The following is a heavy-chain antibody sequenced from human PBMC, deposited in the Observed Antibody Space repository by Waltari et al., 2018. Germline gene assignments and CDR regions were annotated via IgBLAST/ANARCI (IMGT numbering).Heavy chain of an antibody. CDR1: GGPISSGDYY. V-gene: IGHV4-30-4*08. D-gene: IGHD6-6*01. Sequence: QVQLQESGPGLVKPSQTLSLTCPVSGGPISSGDYYWSWIRRPPGKGLEWIWYIYYSGSTYYNPSLKSRVTISVDTSKNQFSLKLSSVTAADTAVYYCARVFSASSSSSLDYWGQGTLVTVSS. J-gene: IGHJ4*02. CDR2: IYYSGST. CDR3: ARVFSASSSSSLDY.